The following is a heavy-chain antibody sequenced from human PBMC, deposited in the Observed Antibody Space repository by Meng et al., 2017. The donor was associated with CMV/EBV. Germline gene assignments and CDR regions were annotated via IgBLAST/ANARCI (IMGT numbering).Heavy chain of an antibody. CDR1: GYSFTSYW. CDR3: ASSSSYRRYYGMDV. D-gene: IGHD6-6*01. V-gene: IGHV5-51*01. Sequence: GGSLRLSCKGSGYSFTSYWIGWVRQMPGKGLEWMGIIYPGDSDTRYSPSFQGQVTISADKSIRTAYLQWSSLKASDTAMYYCASSSSYRRYYGMDVWGQGTTVTVSS. CDR2: IYPGDSDT. J-gene: IGHJ6*02.